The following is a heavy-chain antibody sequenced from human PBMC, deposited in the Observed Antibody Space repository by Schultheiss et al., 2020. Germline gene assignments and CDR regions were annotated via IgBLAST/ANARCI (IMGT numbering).Heavy chain of an antibody. J-gene: IGHJ4*02. Sequence: GESLKISCAASGFTFSSYAMSWVRQAPGKGLEWVGRIKSKTDGGTTDYAAPVKGRFTISRDDSKNTLYLQMNSLKTEDTAVYYCTTHFGGLRSGSYYDLDYWGQGTLVTVSS. CDR2: IKSKTDGGTT. CDR1: GFTFSSYA. V-gene: IGHV3-15*01. CDR3: TTHFGGLRSGSYYDLDY. D-gene: IGHD1-26*01.